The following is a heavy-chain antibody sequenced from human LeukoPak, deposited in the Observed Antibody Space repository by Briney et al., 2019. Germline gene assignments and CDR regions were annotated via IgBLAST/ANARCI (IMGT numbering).Heavy chain of an antibody. V-gene: IGHV3-23*01. CDR2: ITGSGGSI. J-gene: IGHJ4*02. CDR3: AKVQGGISAREMDY. D-gene: IGHD6-13*01. Sequence: PGGSLRLSCAASGFTFSSYAMTWVRQAPGKGLEWVSTITGSGGSIYYAESVKGRFTISRDNSKNTLYLHMNSLRAEDTAVYFCAKVQGGISAREMDYWGQGTLLTVSS. CDR1: GFTFSSYA.